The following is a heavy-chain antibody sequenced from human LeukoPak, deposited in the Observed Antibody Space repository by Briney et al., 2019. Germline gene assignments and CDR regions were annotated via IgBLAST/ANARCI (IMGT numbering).Heavy chain of an antibody. D-gene: IGHD4-11*01. J-gene: IGHJ3*02. CDR3: ARDGTVTTRLWAFDI. CDR1: GGSISSGSYY. Sequence: SETLSLTCTVSGGSISSGSYYWSWIRQPAGKGLEWIGRIYTSGSTNYNPSLKSRVTISVDTSKNQFSLKLSSVTAADTAVYYCARDGTVTTRLWAFDIWGQGTMVTVSS. CDR2: IYTSGST. V-gene: IGHV4-61*02.